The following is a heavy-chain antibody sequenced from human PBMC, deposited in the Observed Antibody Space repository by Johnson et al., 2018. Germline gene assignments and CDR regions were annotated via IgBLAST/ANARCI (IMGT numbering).Heavy chain of an antibody. Sequence: VQLVQSGGGWVQXGGSXRLXCAASGFTFSSYAMSWVRQAPGKGLEWIGRIKSKTDTGARDYAAPVKGRFTISRDDSKKTLYLQMNSLKTEDTAVYYCTTNLFTTSAYNYYYGMDVWGQGTTVTVSS. D-gene: IGHD3-22*01. CDR1: GFTFSSYA. CDR3: TTNLFTTSAYNYYYGMDV. J-gene: IGHJ6*02. CDR2: IKSKTDTGAR. V-gene: IGHV3-15*01.